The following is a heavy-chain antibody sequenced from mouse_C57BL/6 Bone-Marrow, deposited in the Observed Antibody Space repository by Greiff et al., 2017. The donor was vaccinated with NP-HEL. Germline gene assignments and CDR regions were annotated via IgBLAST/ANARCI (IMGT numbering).Heavy chain of an antibody. CDR3: AREGAYGNYEGILAC. Sequence: VQLQQSGPELVKPGASVKISCKASGYSFTDYNMNWVKQSNGKSLEWIGVINPNYGTTSYNQKFKGKATLTVDQSSSTAYMQLNSLTSEDSAVYYCAREGAYGNYEGILACWGQGTLVTVSA. J-gene: IGHJ3*01. CDR1: GYSFTDYN. V-gene: IGHV1-39*01. D-gene: IGHD2-1*01. CDR2: INPNYGTT.